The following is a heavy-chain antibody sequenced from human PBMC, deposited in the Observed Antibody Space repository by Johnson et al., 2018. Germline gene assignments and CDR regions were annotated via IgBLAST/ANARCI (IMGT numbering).Heavy chain of an antibody. D-gene: IGHD3-3*01. CDR2: ISSDGSST. Sequence: VQLVQSGGGVVQPGRSLRLSCAASGFTLSSYWMHWVRQAPGKGLVWVSRISSDGSSTNYADSVTGRFTISRDNAKNTLYLQMNSLRAEDTAVYYCARDKVPTVRDYNYSSMDVWGKGTTVTVAS. CDR1: GFTLSSYW. V-gene: IGHV3-74*01. CDR3: ARDKVPTVRDYNYSSMDV. J-gene: IGHJ6*03.